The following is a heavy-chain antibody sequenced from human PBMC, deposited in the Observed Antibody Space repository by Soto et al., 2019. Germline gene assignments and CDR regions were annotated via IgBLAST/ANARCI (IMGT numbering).Heavy chain of an antibody. J-gene: IGHJ4*02. CDR2: IYWDDDK. CDR1: GFSLDTWGVG. D-gene: IGHD3-16*01. CDR3: ARDLGSWGSYYFDH. Sequence: QITLKESGPTLVRPTQTLTLTCTVTGFSLDTWGVGVGWIRQPPGKAPEWLALIYWDDDKRYSPSLKNRLTITKDTSKNQVVLTVTNMDSVDTVTYYCARDLGSWGSYYFDHWGQGTLVTVSS. V-gene: IGHV2-5*02.